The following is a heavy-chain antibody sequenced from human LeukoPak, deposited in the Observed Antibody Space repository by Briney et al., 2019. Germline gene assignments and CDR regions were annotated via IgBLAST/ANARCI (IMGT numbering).Heavy chain of an antibody. CDR2: INPGGTET. J-gene: IGHJ4*02. V-gene: IGHV3-7*01. Sequence: LAGGSLRLSCAASGFSLSTYWVTWVRQAPGTGLEWVANINPGGTETYYVEPVKGRFTIFRDNAKNSVYLQMNSLRAEDSAVYHCGRFGYVAGVDLWGQGTLVTVSS. CDR1: GFSLSTYW. D-gene: IGHD6-19*01. CDR3: GRFGYVAGVDL.